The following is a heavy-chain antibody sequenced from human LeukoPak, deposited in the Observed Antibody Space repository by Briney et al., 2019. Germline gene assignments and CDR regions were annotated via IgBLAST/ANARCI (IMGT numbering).Heavy chain of an antibody. CDR3: ARDPFIYYDSSGSSPDAFDI. V-gene: IGHV1-46*01. Sequence: ASVKVSCKASGYTFTSYYMHWVRQAPGQGLEWMGIINPSGGSTSYAQKFQGRVTMTRDMSTSTVYMELSSLRSDDTAVYYCARDPFIYYDSSGSSPDAFDIWGQGTMVTVSS. CDR1: GYTFTSYY. J-gene: IGHJ3*02. CDR2: INPSGGST. D-gene: IGHD3-22*01.